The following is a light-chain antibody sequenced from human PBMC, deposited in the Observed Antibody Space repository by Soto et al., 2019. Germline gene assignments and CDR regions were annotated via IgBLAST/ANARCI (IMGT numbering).Light chain of an antibody. J-gene: IGLJ3*02. CDR3: SSFVGWNNCWG. Sequence: QSALTQPPSASGTPGQSVTISCTGTSSDVGAYNYVSWFQQHPGKAPKLMIYEVSKRPSGVPDRFSGSKSGNTASLTVSGLQAEDEADYYCSSFVGWNNCWGFGGGTKVTVL. V-gene: IGLV2-8*01. CDR1: SSDVGAYNY. CDR2: EVS.